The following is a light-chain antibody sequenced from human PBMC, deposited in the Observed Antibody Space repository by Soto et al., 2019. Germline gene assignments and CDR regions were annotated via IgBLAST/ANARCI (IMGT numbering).Light chain of an antibody. V-gene: IGKV1-12*01. J-gene: IGKJ1*01. CDR2: DAS. CDR1: QDIYRL. CDR3: QQYNSSSWT. Sequence: DIQMTQSPSSVSASIGDRVTITRRASQDIYRLLAWYQQKPGKAPKLLIHDASNLQSGVPSRFSGSGSGTDFTLTISSLQPEDSATYYCQQYNSSSWTFGQGTKVDIK.